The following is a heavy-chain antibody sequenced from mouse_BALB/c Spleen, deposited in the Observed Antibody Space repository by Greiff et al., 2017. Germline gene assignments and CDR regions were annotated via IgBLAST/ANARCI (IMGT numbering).Heavy chain of an antibody. Sequence: VQLQQSGAELVKPGASVKLSCTASGFNIKDTYMHWVKQRPEQGLEWIGRIDPANGNTKYDPKFQGKATITADTSSNTAYLQLSSLTSEDTAVYYWAREDDYEGMDDWGQGTSVTVSS. J-gene: IGHJ4*01. CDR1: GFNIKDTY. CDR2: IDPANGNT. D-gene: IGHD2-4*01. CDR3: AREDDYEGMDD. V-gene: IGHV14-3*02.